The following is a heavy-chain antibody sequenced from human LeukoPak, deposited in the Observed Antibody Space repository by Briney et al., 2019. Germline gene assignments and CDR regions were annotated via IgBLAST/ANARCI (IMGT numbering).Heavy chain of an antibody. V-gene: IGHV3-23*01. CDR2: ISGSGGST. J-gene: IGHJ2*01. CDR3: AKNEGTDILTGVWYFDL. D-gene: IGHD3-9*01. Sequence: PGGSLRLSCAASGFTFSSYAMSWVRQAPGKGLEWVSAISGSGGSTYYADSVKGRFTISRDNSKNTLYLQMNSLRAEDTAVYYCAKNEGTDILTGVWYFDLWGRGTLVTVSS. CDR1: GFTFSSYA.